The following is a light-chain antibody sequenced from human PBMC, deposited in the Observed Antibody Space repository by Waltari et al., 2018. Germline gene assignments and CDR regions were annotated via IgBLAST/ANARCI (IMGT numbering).Light chain of an antibody. CDR2: YDS. Sequence: SYVLTQPPSVSVAPGQTATISWGGNNIGRKRVHWYQQKAGQAPVLVIYYDSDRPSGIPERISGSNSGDTVTLTISRVEAGDEASYYCQVWDSESDHVVYGGGTKLTVL. CDR1: NIGRKR. CDR3: QVWDSESDHVV. J-gene: IGLJ2*01. V-gene: IGLV3-21*04.